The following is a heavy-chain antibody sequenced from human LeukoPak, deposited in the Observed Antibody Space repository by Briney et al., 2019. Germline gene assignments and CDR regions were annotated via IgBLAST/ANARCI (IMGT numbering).Heavy chain of an antibody. Sequence: SETLSLTCTVSGGSITSGSYYWSWIRQPAGKGLEWIGHIYTSGSTSYNPSLKSRVTISVDTSKNQFSLKLNSVTAADTAVYYCATGRGGPFDPWGQGTLVTVSS. CDR3: ATGRGGPFDP. CDR1: GGSITSGSYY. V-gene: IGHV4-61*09. J-gene: IGHJ5*02. CDR2: IYTSGST. D-gene: IGHD2-15*01.